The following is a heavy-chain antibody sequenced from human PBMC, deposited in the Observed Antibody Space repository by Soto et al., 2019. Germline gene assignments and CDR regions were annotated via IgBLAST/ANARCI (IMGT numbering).Heavy chain of an antibody. CDR2: IYYSGST. Sequence: SETLSLTCTVSGGSISSYYWSWIRQPPGKGLEWIGYIYYSGSTNYNPSLKSRGSISIDTSKNQFSLKLSSVTAADTAVYYCARNRRAVVTEIDYWGQGTLVTVSS. V-gene: IGHV4-59*01. J-gene: IGHJ4*02. CDR1: GGSISSYY. CDR3: ARNRRAVVTEIDY. D-gene: IGHD2-21*02.